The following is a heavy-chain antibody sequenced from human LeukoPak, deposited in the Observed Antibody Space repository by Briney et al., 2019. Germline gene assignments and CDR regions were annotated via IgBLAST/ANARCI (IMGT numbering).Heavy chain of an antibody. CDR3: ARDRGGSYYYDSSGYYYPFDY. D-gene: IGHD3-22*01. CDR2: IIPIFGTA. Sequence: SVKVSCKASGGTFSSYAISWMRQAPGQGLEWMGGIIPIFGTANYAQKFQGRVTITTDESTSTAYMELSSLRSEDTAVYYCARDRGGSYYYDSSGYYYPFDYWGQGTLVTVSS. CDR1: GGTFSSYA. J-gene: IGHJ4*02. V-gene: IGHV1-69*05.